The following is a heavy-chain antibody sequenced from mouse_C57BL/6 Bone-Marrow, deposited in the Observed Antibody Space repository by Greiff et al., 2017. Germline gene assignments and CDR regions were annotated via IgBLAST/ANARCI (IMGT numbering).Heavy chain of an antibody. V-gene: IGHV1-42*01. CDR2: INPSTGGT. CDR1: GYSFTGYY. Sequence: EVMLVESGPELVKPGASVKISCKASGYSFTGYYMNWVKQSPEKSLEWIGEINPSTGGTTYNQKFKAKATLTVDKSSSTAYMQLKSLTSEDSAVYYCARRRGDYWGQGTTLTVSS. CDR3: ARRRGDY. J-gene: IGHJ2*01.